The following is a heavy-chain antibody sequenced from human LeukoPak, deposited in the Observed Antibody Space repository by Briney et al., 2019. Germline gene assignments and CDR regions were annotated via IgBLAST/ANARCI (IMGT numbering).Heavy chain of an antibody. V-gene: IGHV1-8*01. J-gene: IGHJ5*02. CDR2: MNPNSGNT. Sequence: ASVKVSCKASGYTFTSYDINWVRQATGQGLEWMGWMNPNSGNTGYAQKFQDRVTMTRNTSISTAYMELSSLRSEDTAVYYCARGGRAGFWSGYSWFDPWGQGTLVTVSS. CDR3: ARGGRAGFWSGYSWFDP. D-gene: IGHD3-3*01. CDR1: GYTFTSYD.